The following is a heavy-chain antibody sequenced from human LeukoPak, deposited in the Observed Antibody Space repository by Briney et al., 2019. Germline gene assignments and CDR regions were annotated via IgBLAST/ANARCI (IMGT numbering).Heavy chain of an antibody. Sequence: GRSLRLSCAASGFTFSRSAMHWVRQAPGKGLEWLAVFSRDGINTYYRDSVKGRFTISRDNYRKIFYLQMNSLRIEDTAIYYCATGKLDASGFDFMLPFWGQGTLVSVSS. J-gene: IGHJ4*02. CDR3: ATGKLDASGFDFMLPF. CDR1: GFTFSRSA. V-gene: IGHV3-30*10. D-gene: IGHD5-12*01. CDR2: FSRDGINT.